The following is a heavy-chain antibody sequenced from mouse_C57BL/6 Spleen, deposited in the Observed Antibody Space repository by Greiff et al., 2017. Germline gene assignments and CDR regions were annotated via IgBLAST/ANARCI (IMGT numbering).Heavy chain of an antibody. CDR1: GFSLSTFGMG. D-gene: IGHD1-1*01. Sequence: QVTLKVSGPGILQPSQTLSLTCSFSGFSLSTFGMGVGWIRQPSGKGLEWLAHIWWDDDKYFNPALKSRLTSSKDTSKNQVLLKIATVDTADTATYYCARMGPTVRENYFDYWGQGTTLTVSS. CDR2: IWWDDDK. J-gene: IGHJ2*01. CDR3: ARMGPTVRENYFDY. V-gene: IGHV8-8*01.